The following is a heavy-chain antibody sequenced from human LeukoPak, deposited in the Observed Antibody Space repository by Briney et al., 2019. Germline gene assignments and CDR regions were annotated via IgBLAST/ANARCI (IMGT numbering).Heavy chain of an antibody. J-gene: IGHJ3*02. Sequence: PGGSLRLSCAASGFTFSSYAMSWVRQAPGKGLEWVSAISGSGGSTYYADSVKGRFTISRDNPKNTLYLQMNSLRAEDTAVYYCAKIQAEVATATGAFDIWGQGTMVTVSS. CDR2: ISGSGGST. CDR3: AKIQAEVATATGAFDI. CDR1: GFTFSSYA. D-gene: IGHD5-12*01. V-gene: IGHV3-23*01.